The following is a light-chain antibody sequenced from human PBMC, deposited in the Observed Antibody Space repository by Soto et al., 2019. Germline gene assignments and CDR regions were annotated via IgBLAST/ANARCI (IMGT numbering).Light chain of an antibody. CDR2: KAS. V-gene: IGKV2-30*01. Sequence: DIVMTQSPLSLSVTLGQPASISCRASQSLVFRDGNSYLNWFQQRPGQSPRRLIYKASTRDSGVPDRFSGSGSGTDFTLKISRVEAEDVGLYYCLQVISRRTFGQGTKVDIK. J-gene: IGKJ1*01. CDR3: LQVISRRT. CDR1: QSLVFRDGNSY.